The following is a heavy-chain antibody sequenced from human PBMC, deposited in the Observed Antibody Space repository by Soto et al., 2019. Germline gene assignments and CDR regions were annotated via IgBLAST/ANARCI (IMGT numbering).Heavy chain of an antibody. CDR1: GFTFSSYW. CDR3: ARDSSMIVVVIKAHLYYGMDV. J-gene: IGHJ6*02. D-gene: IGHD3-22*01. CDR2: IKQDGGEK. V-gene: IGHV3-7*01. Sequence: GGSLRLSCAASGFTFSSYWMSWVRQAPGKGLEWVANIKQDGGEKYYVDSVKGRFTISRDNAKNSLYLQMNSLRAEDTAVYYCARDSSMIVVVIKAHLYYGMDVWGQGTTVTAP.